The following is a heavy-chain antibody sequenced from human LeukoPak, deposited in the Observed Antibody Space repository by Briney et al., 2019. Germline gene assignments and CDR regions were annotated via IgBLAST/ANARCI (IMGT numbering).Heavy chain of an antibody. D-gene: IGHD5-18*01. CDR1: GFTVSSNY. CDR2: IYSGGST. J-gene: IGHJ4*02. CDR3: ASGKATAMAQGY. V-gene: IGHV3-53*01. Sequence: GGSLRLSCAASGFTVSSNYMSWVRQAPGKGLEWVSVIYSGGSTYYADSVKGRFTISRDNSKNTLYLQMNSLRADDTAVYYCASGKATAMAQGYWGQGTLVTVSS.